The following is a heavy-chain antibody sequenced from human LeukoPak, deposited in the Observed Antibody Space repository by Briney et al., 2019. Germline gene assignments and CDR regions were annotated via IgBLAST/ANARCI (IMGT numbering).Heavy chain of an antibody. Sequence: ASVKVSCKASGYTFTSYGISWVRQAPGQGLEWMGWISAYNGNTNYAQKLQGRVTMTTDTSTSTAYMELRSLRSDDTAVYYCASESSGRMDDAFDIWGQGTMVIVSS. CDR1: GYTFTSYG. CDR2: ISAYNGNT. CDR3: ASESSGRMDDAFDI. V-gene: IGHV1-18*01. D-gene: IGHD6-19*01. J-gene: IGHJ3*02.